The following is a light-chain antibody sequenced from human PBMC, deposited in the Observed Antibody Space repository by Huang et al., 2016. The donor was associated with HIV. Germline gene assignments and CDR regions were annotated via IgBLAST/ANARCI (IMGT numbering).Light chain of an antibody. CDR1: QSLLHSNGYNY. V-gene: IGKV2-28*01. CDR3: MQDLRSVT. Sequence: IVMTQSPLSLPVTPGEPASISCRSNQSLLHSNGYNYLDWYLQKTGQPPQVLIYLGASRASGVPDRFSGSGTDTDFALKISRVEAEDIGVYYCMQDLRSVTFGQGTRLDIK. J-gene: IGKJ5*01. CDR2: LGA.